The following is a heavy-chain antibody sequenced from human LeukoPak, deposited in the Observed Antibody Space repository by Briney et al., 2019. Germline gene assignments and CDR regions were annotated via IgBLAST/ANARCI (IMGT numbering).Heavy chain of an antibody. Sequence: GESLKISCKGSGYSFTSYWIGWVRQMPGKGLEWMGITYPGDSDTRYSPSFQGQVTISADKSISTAYLQWSSLKASDTAMYYCARHKVSTYYDFWSGSSLAYFDYWGQGTLVTVSS. CDR3: ARHKVSTYYDFWSGSSLAYFDY. CDR1: GYSFTSYW. CDR2: TYPGDSDT. J-gene: IGHJ4*02. V-gene: IGHV5-51*01. D-gene: IGHD3-3*01.